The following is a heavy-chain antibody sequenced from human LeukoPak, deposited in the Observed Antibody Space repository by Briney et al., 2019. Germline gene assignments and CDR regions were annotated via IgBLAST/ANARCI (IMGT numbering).Heavy chain of an antibody. CDR2: IDPSDSDT. D-gene: IGHD3-10*01. V-gene: IGHV5-51*01. J-gene: IGHJ6*04. CDR1: GYTFTSHW. Sequence: GESLKISCQGSGYTFTSHWIGWVRQMPGKGPEWMGIIDPSDSDTRYSPSFQGQVTISADNSISTAYMFWGSLKASDTAKYYCARSSASYHFDMDVWGKGTTVIVSS. CDR3: ARSSASYHFDMDV.